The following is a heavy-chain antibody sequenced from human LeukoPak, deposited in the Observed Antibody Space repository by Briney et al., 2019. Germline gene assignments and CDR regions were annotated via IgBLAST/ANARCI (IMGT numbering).Heavy chain of an antibody. V-gene: IGHV4-59*08. CDR3: ARLIWGIFPEHLKWGAFDI. D-gene: IGHD7-27*01. Sequence: PSETLSLTCTVSGGSISSYYWSWIRQPPGKGLEWIGYIYYSGSTNYNPSLKSRVTISVDTSKNQFSLKLSSVTAADTAVYYCARLIWGIFPEHLKWGAFDIWGQGTMVTVSS. CDR1: GGSISSYY. CDR2: IYYSGST. J-gene: IGHJ3*02.